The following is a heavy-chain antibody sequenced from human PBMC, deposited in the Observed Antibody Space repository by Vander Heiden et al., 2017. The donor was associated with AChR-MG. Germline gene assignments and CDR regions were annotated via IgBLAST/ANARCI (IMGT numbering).Heavy chain of an antibody. V-gene: IGHV3-30-3*01. Sequence: QVQLVESGGGVVQPGRSLSLSCAASGFTFSSYAMQWVREAPGKGLEWVAVISYDGSNKYYADSVKGRFTISRDNSKNTLYLQMNSLRAEDTAVYYCARSPREIRFLEWPSFDYWGQGTLVTVSS. CDR3: ARSPREIRFLEWPSFDY. D-gene: IGHD3-3*01. CDR2: ISYDGSNK. J-gene: IGHJ4*02. CDR1: GFTFSSYA.